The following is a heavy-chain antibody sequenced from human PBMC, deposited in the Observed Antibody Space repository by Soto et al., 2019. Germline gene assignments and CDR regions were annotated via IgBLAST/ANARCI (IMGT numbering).Heavy chain of an antibody. V-gene: IGHV1-2*02. CDR3: ARGGGVGVAGSAAFDM. D-gene: IGHD3-3*01. CDR1: GYPVTAYY. J-gene: IGHJ3*02. Sequence: QLHLVQSGAVVKKPGASVTVSCSASGYPVTAYYMYWVRQAPGRGLEWMGGINPATGAAKYTQTFQGRVTMTRDTSTSTVFMELSGLTSEDPAVFYCARGGGVGVAGSAAFDMWGQGTVVTVSS. CDR2: INPATGAA.